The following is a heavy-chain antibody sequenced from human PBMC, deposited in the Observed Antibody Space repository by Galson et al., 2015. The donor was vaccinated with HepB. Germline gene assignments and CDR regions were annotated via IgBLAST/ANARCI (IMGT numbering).Heavy chain of an antibody. V-gene: IGHV3-9*01. J-gene: IGHJ3*02. CDR3: TRAFDI. Sequence: SLRLSCAASGFTFSSYTMHWVRQAPGKGLEWVSGISWNSGTIGYADSVKGRFTISRDNAKNSLYLQMNSLRAEDTALYYCTRAFDIWGQGTMVIVPS. CDR1: GFTFSSYT. CDR2: ISWNSGTI.